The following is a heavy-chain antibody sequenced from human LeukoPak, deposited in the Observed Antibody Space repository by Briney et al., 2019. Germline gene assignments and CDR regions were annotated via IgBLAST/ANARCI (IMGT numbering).Heavy chain of an antibody. D-gene: IGHD2-15*01. CDR1: GGSINSDSSY. CDR2: IYHTGDT. J-gene: IGHJ5*02. CDR3: ARRIVPGGGSWFDP. Sequence: SETLSLTCSLSGGSINSDSSYWEWIRQPPGKGLEWIGTIYHTGDTYYKSSLKSRVTISVDPSNKRFSLRLTSVTAADTAVYFCARRIVPGGGSWFDPWGQGTLVIVSS. V-gene: IGHV4-39*01.